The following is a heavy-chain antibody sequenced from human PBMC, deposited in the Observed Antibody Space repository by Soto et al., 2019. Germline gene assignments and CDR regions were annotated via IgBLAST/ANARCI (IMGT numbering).Heavy chain of an antibody. CDR1: GFTFSSYG. CDR2: ISYDGSNK. J-gene: IGHJ6*02. V-gene: IGHV3-30*18. D-gene: IGHD3-3*01. Sequence: PGGSLRLSCAASGFTFSSYGMHWVRQAPGKGLEWVAVISYDGSNKYYADSVKGRFTISRDNSKNTLYLQMNSLRAEDTAVYYCAKDGPETSWSGYYVGHYYYGMDVWGQGTTVTVSS. CDR3: AKDGPETSWSGYYVGHYYYGMDV.